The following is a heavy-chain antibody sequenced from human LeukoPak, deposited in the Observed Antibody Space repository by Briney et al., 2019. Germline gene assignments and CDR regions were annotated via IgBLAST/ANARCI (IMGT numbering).Heavy chain of an antibody. D-gene: IGHD3-22*01. CDR2: IYSGGST. CDR3: ARDYYDSSQAEGVFDY. J-gene: IGHJ4*02. V-gene: IGHV3-66*01. CDR1: GFTVSNNY. Sequence: GGSLRLSCAASGFTVSNNYMSWVRQAPGKGLEWVSLIYSGGSTHYTDSVKGRFNISRDNSKNTLYLQMGSLRAEDMAVYYCARDYYDSSQAEGVFDYWGQGTLVTVSS.